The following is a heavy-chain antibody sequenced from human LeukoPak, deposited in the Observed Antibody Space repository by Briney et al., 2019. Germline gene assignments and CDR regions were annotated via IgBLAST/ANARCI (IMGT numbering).Heavy chain of an antibody. J-gene: IGHJ6*03. Sequence: PSGTLSLTCAVSGGSISSSNWWSWVRQPPGKGLEWIGEINHSGSTNYNPSLKSRVTISVDTSKNQFSLKLSSVTAADTAVYYCARRRYDSSGYYYYYYYMDVWGKGTTVTISS. CDR1: GGSISSSNW. CDR3: ARRRYDSSGYYYYYYYMDV. D-gene: IGHD3-22*01. CDR2: INHSGST. V-gene: IGHV4-4*02.